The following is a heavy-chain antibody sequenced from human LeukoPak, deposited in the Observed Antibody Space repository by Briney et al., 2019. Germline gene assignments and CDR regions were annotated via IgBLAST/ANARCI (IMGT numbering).Heavy chain of an antibody. CDR2: IYTSGST. CDR3: ARDIRPRPYYYYMDV. Sequence: SETLSLTCTVSGGSISSYYWSWIRQPAGKGLEWIGRIYTSGSTNYNPSLKSRVTMSVDTSKNQFSLKLSSVTAADTAVYYCARDIRPRPYYYYMDVWGKGTTVTVS. V-gene: IGHV4-4*07. J-gene: IGHJ6*03. CDR1: GGSISSYY.